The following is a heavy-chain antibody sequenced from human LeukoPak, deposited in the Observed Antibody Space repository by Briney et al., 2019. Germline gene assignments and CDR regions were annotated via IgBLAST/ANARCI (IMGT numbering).Heavy chain of an antibody. CDR1: GFTFSSYA. Sequence: PGGSLRLSCAASGFTFSSYAMHWVRQAPGKGLEWVAVISYDGSNKYYADSVKDRFTISRDNSKNTLYLQMNSLRAEDTAVYYCAREDYGSKWAAFDIWGQGTMVTVSS. V-gene: IGHV3-30-3*01. D-gene: IGHD4-23*01. CDR2: ISYDGSNK. CDR3: AREDYGSKWAAFDI. J-gene: IGHJ3*02.